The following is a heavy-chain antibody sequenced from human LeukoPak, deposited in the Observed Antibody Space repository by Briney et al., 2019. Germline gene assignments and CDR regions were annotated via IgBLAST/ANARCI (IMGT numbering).Heavy chain of an antibody. V-gene: IGHV3-20*04. Sequence: PGGSLRLSCAASGFTFDDYGMSWVRHAPGKGLEWVSGINWNGGSTGYADSVKGRFTISRDNAKNSLYLQMNSLRVEDTAVYYCARGLFLSGYLDAFDIWGQGTVVTVSS. CDR3: ARGLFLSGYLDAFDI. D-gene: IGHD3-22*01. CDR1: GFTFDDYG. J-gene: IGHJ3*02. CDR2: INWNGGST.